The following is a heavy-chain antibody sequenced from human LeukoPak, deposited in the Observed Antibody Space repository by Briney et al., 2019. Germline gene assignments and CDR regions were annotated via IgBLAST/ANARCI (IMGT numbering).Heavy chain of an antibody. CDR3: ARDMEYPGAGFDY. CDR2: IYHSRST. V-gene: IGHV4-4*02. J-gene: IGHJ4*02. Sequence: SETLSVTCGVCGGCISGSNWWSWVRQPPGKGLEWIGEIYHSRSTNYNPSLKSRVTISVDKSKNQFSLKLSSVTAADTAVYYCARDMEYPGAGFDYWGQGIPVTVSS. D-gene: IGHD3-3*01. CDR1: GGCISGSNW.